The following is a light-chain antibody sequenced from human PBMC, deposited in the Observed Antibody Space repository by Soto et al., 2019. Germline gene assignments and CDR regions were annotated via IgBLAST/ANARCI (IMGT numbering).Light chain of an antibody. J-gene: IGKJ1*01. Sequence: DIQMTQSPSSLSASVGDRVTITCRASQNISSYLNWYQQKPGKAPKLLIYAASSLESGVPERFSGSGSGTDFTLTISSLQAEDVALYYCQQYYSPPPTFGQGTKVDIK. V-gene: IGKV1-39*01. CDR1: QNISSY. CDR3: QQYYSPPPT. CDR2: AAS.